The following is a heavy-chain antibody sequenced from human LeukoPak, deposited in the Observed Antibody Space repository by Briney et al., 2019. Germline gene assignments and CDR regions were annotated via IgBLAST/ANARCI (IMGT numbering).Heavy chain of an antibody. Sequence: SETLSLTCAVSGYSISSAYYWGWIRQPPGKGLEWIGIIYHSGKTYYNPSLQSRLSISIDTSKNQLSLKLSSVTAADTAVYYCARDPGVGTTSGFGYWGQGTLVTVSP. D-gene: IGHD1-26*01. CDR1: GYSISSAYY. J-gene: IGHJ4*02. CDR2: IYHSGKT. V-gene: IGHV4-38-2*02. CDR3: ARDPGVGTTSGFGY.